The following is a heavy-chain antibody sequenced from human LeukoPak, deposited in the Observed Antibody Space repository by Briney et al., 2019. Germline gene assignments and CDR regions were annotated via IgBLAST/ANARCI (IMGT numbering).Heavy chain of an antibody. V-gene: IGHV1-3*01. D-gene: IGHD6-19*01. CDR3: ATPGGYSSGWYYFDN. CDR1: GYTFTSYA. Sequence: ASVKVSCKASGYTFTSYAMHWVRQAPGQRLEWMGWINAGNGNTKYSQKFQGRVTITRDTSASTAYMELSSLRSEDTAVYYCATPGGYSSGWYYFDNWGQGTLVTVSS. J-gene: IGHJ4*02. CDR2: INAGNGNT.